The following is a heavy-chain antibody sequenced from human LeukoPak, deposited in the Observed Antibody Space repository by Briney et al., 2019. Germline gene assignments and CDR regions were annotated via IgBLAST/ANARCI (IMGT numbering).Heavy chain of an antibody. V-gene: IGHV4-4*07. CDR2: IYSRVT. Sequence: SETLSLTCTVSGGSISNYYLSWIRQPAGKGLEWIGRIYSRVTTYNPSLKSRVTISVDTSKNQFSLKLNSVTAADTAVYYCARVYCSGGSCYSSRGWFDPWGQGTLVTVSS. D-gene: IGHD2-15*01. CDR1: GGSISNYY. J-gene: IGHJ5*02. CDR3: ARVYCSGGSCYSSRGWFDP.